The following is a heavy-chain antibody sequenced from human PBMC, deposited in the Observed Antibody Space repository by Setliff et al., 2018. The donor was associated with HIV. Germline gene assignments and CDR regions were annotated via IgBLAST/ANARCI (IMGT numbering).Heavy chain of an antibody. Sequence: ASVKVSCKASGYTFTSYALHWVRQAPGQRFEWMGWINAGNGNTNYAQKLQGRVTMTRDTSISTAYMEVSRLRSDDTAVYYCARDHCSSSGCYEYSYYGMDVWGQGTTVTGSS. CDR3: ARDHCSSSGCYEYSYYGMDV. V-gene: IGHV1-3*01. J-gene: IGHJ6*02. D-gene: IGHD2-2*01. CDR1: GYTFTSYA. CDR2: INAGNGNT.